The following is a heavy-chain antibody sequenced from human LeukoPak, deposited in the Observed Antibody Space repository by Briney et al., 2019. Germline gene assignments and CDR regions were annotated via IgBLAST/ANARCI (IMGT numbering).Heavy chain of an antibody. CDR3: ASARDTSGYYS. CDR1: GFTFSSYA. Sequence: GGSLRLSCAASGFTFSSYAMHWVRQAPGKGLEWVAVISYDGSNKYYADSVKGRFTISRDNSKNTLYLQMNSLRAEDTAVYYCASARDTSGYYSWGQGTLVTVSS. V-gene: IGHV3-30-3*01. CDR2: ISYDGSNK. D-gene: IGHD3-22*01. J-gene: IGHJ4*02.